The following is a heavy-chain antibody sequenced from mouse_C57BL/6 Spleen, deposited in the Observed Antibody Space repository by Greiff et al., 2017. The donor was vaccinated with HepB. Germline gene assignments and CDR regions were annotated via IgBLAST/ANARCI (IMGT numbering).Heavy chain of an antibody. CDR3: ARDHYYDYDRFAY. D-gene: IGHD2-4*01. V-gene: IGHV5-4*01. CDR2: ISDGGSYT. J-gene: IGHJ3*01. Sequence: EVKLVESGGGLVKPGGSLKLSCAASGFTFSSYAMSWVRQTPEKRLEWVATISDGGSYTYYPDNVKGRFTISRDNAKNNLYLQMSHLKSEDTAMYYCARDHYYDYDRFAYWGQGTLVTVSA. CDR1: GFTFSSYA.